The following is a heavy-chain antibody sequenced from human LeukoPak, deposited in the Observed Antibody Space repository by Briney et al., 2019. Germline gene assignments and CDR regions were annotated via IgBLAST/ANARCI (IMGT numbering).Heavy chain of an antibody. CDR2: INWNGGST. V-gene: IGHV3-20*04. Sequence: GGSLRLSCAASGFTLSGYGMNWVRQAPGKGLEWVSGINWNGGSTGYADSVKGRFTISRDNAKNSLYLQMNSLRAEDTALYYCASSGVFGTDYYYYMDVWGKGTTVTVSS. CDR3: ASSGVFGTDYYYYMDV. D-gene: IGHD3-10*01. J-gene: IGHJ6*03. CDR1: GFTLSGYG.